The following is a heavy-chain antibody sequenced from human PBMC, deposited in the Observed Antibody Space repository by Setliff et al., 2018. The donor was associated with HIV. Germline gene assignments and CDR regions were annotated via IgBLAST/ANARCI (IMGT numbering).Heavy chain of an antibody. V-gene: IGHV4-61*09. CDR1: GGSISRGSYY. J-gene: IGHJ5*02. CDR2: IYTDGTI. D-gene: IGHD5-18*01. CDR3: SNWNTTIDEDA. Sequence: PSETLSLTCSVSGGSISRGSYYWGGTRQPAGKGLEWIGHIYTDGTIKYNPSLKSRVTISIDTSKNQFSLDLTSVTAADTALYYCSNWNTTIDEDAWGQGTLVTVSS.